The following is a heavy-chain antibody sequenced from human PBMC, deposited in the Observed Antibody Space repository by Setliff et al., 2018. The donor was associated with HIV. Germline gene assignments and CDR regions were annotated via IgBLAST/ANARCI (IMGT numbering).Heavy chain of an antibody. CDR3: ARKDGVGYCDSNSCYGIGPIDF. J-gene: IGHJ4*02. Sequence: ASVKVSCKASGYTFTSYSMHWVRQAPGQRLEWMGWLRTGTGDTSYSEKFQGRLTITRDTSANTAYMELTSLRSDDTAVYYCARKDGVGYCDSNSCYGIGPIDFWGQGSLVTVSS. D-gene: IGHD2-2*01. CDR1: GYTFTSYS. CDR2: LRTGTGDT. V-gene: IGHV1-3*04.